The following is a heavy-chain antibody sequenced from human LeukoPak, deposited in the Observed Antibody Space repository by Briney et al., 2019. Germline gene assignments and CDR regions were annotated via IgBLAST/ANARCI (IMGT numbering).Heavy chain of an antibody. D-gene: IGHD3-22*01. CDR2: INPNSGGT. V-gene: IGHV1-2*06. Sequence: ASVKVSCKASGYTFTGYYMHWVRQAPGQGLEWMGRINPNSGGTNYAQKFQGRVTMTRDTSISTAYMELSRLRSDDTAVYYCASGNYYDTSDYYYLRMRGQGTLVTVSS. J-gene: IGHJ4*02. CDR1: GYTFTGYY. CDR3: ASGNYYDTSDYYYLRM.